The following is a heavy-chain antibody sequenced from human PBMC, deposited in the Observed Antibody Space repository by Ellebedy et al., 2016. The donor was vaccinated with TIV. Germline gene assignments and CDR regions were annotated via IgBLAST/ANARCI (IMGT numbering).Heavy chain of an antibody. D-gene: IGHD2-2*01. CDR2: INAGNGNT. CDR3: ARDRDSISCFDC. J-gene: IGHJ4*02. Sequence: AASVKVSCQTSGYTFTSYSIHWVRQAPGQRMEWMGWINAGNGNTEYSQKFQDRVTFTRDTSASTAYMELSSLRSEDRAVYYCARDRDSISCFDCWGQGTLVAVSS. V-gene: IGHV1-3*01. CDR1: GYTFTSYS.